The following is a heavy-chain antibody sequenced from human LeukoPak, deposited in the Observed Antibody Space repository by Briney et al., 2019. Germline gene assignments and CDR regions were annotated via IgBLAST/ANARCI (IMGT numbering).Heavy chain of an antibody. CDR3: ARDVVPRGYGDTLSAYDL. D-gene: IGHD4-17*01. CDR2: IQHDGRT. J-gene: IGHJ3*01. CDR1: GVSLSGYY. V-gene: IGHV4-34*01. Sequence: PSETLSLTCAASGVSLSGYYWNWIRQSPGKGLEWMGDIQHDGRTKYKSSFKSRITIFLVSSKNEVSLRLSPVTPADTALYFCARDVVPRGYGDTLSAYDLWGQGTMVTVS.